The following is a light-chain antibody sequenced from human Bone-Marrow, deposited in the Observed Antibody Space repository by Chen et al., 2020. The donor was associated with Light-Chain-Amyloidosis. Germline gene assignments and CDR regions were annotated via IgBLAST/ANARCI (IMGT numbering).Light chain of an antibody. CDR3: QHYNHWPTWT. J-gene: IGKJ1*01. V-gene: IGKV3-15*01. CDR1: QNILTN. Sequence: EIVMTQSPAVMSVSPGERATLFCRASQNILTNVAWYQPRPGQAPRLLIFGASVRAAGLPGRFSGSGSGTEFTITISSVQSEDFGNYYYQHYNHWPTWTFGQGTKVEIK. CDR2: GAS.